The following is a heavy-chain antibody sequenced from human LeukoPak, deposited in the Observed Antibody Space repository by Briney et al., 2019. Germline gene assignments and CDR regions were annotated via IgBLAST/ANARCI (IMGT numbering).Heavy chain of an antibody. D-gene: IGHD3-22*01. CDR2: MSSSSTYI. CDR1: GFTFSSYS. CDR3: ARAATYYFDSGVYYYNPLDY. Sequence: GGSLRLSCAASGFTFSSYSMNWVRQAPGKGLEWVSSMSSSSTYICYADSVKGRFIISRDNAKNLLYLQMNSLRAEDTALYYCARAATYYFDSGVYYYNPLDYWGQGTLVTVSS. J-gene: IGHJ4*02. V-gene: IGHV3-21*01.